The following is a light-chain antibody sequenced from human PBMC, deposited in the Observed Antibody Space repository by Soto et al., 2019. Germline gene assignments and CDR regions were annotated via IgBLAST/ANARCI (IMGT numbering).Light chain of an antibody. J-gene: IGKJ4*01. V-gene: IGKV3-11*01. CDR2: DAT. Sequence: EIVLTQSPDTLSLSPGERATLSCRASESVSTLLAWYQHKPGQAPRLLIYDATNRASGIPARFSGSGSGTDFILTISSLEPEDCAFYYCQQRSNWLTFGGGTKVEIK. CDR1: ESVSTL. CDR3: QQRSNWLT.